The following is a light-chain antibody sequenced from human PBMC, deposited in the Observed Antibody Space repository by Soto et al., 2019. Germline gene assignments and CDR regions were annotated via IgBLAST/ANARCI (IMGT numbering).Light chain of an antibody. J-gene: IGKJ5*01. CDR2: GAS. CDR3: QQYGSSPRT. Sequence: EIVLTRSPGTLSLSPGERATLSCRASQTVSSSSLAWYQQKPGQAPRLLIFGASTRAAGFPDRFSGSGSGTDFTLTISRLEPEDFAVYYCQQYGSSPRTFGQGTRLEIK. V-gene: IGKV3-20*01. CDR1: QTVSSSS.